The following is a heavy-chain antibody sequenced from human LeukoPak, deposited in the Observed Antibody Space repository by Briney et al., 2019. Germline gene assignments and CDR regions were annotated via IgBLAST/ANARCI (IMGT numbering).Heavy chain of an antibody. J-gene: IGHJ4*02. CDR1: GGSISSRPYC. Sequence: SETLSLTCTVSGGSISSRPYCWGWIRQPPGKGLEWLGSFFYSGSTNYKPSLKSRVTISVDTSKNQFSLNLTSVTAADTAVYYCARPTYDSSGYHPYFDYWGQGTLVTVSS. D-gene: IGHD3-22*01. V-gene: IGHV4-39*01. CDR2: FFYSGST. CDR3: ARPTYDSSGYHPYFDY.